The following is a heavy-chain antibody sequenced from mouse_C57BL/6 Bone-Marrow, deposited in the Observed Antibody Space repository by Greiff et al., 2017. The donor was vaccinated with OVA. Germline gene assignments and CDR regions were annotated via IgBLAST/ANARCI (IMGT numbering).Heavy chain of an antibody. CDR1: GFTFSSYA. D-gene: IGHD2-4*01. CDR3: ARIYYDYDWFAY. CDR2: ISDGGSYT. J-gene: IGHJ3*01. Sequence: VKLMESGGGLVKPGGSLKLSCAASGFTFSSYAMSWVRQTPEKRLEWVATISDGGSYTYYPDNVKGRFTISRDNAKNNLYLEMSHLKAEDTAMYYGARIYYDYDWFAYWGQGTLVTVSA. V-gene: IGHV5-4*03.